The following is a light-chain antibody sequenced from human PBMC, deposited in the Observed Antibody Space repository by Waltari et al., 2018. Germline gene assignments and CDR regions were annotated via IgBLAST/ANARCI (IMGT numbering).Light chain of an antibody. V-gene: IGLV1-40*01. J-gene: IGLJ3*02. CDR1: SSNIGAGSD. CDR3: QSYDSSLSASV. CDR2: ATN. Sequence: QSGLTQPHSVSGAPGQRVTISCTGSSSNIGAGSDVHWSQLLPGTAPKLLIYATNTRPSGVPDRFSGSKSGTSSALAITGRQVEDEADYYCQSYDSSLSASVFGGGTKLTVL.